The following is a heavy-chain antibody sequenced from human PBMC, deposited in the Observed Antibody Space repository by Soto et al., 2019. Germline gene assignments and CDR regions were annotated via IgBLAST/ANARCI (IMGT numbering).Heavy chain of an antibody. CDR1: GGSISSYY. J-gene: IGHJ5*01. CDR2: IYYSGST. V-gene: IGHV4-59*01. Sequence: SETLSLTCTVSGGSISSYYWSWIRQPPGKGLEWIGYIYYSGSTNYNPSLKSRVTISVDTSKNQFSLKLSSVTAADTAVYYCASEALWFGELSRWFDSWGQGTLVTVS. D-gene: IGHD3-10*01. CDR3: ASEALWFGELSRWFDS.